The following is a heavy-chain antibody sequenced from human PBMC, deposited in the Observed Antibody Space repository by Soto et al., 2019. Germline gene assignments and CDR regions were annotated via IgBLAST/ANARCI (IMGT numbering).Heavy chain of an antibody. CDR3: AHRCRYCSGGSNNWFDP. CDR1: GFSLSTSGVG. V-gene: IGHV2-5*02. CDR2: IYWADDK. J-gene: IGHJ5*02. Sequence: ITLKESGPTLVKPTQTLTLTCTFSGFSLSTSGVGVGWIRQPPGKALEWLALIYWADDKRYSPSLKSRLTITKDTSKNQVVLTMTNMDPVDTATYYCAHRCRYCSGGSNNWFDPWGQGTLVTVSS. D-gene: IGHD2-15*01.